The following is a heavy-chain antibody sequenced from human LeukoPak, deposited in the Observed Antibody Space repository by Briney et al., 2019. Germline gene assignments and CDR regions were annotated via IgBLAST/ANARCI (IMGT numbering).Heavy chain of an antibody. D-gene: IGHD4-23*01. CDR3: ATNVVNPSYYYYYMDV. V-gene: IGHV1-69*13. J-gene: IGHJ6*03. CDR1: GGTFSSYA. CDR2: IIPIFGTA. Sequence: RASVKVSCKASGGTFSSYAISWVRQAPGQGLEWMGGIIPIFGTAIYAQKFQGRVTITADESTSTAYMELSSLRSEDTAVYYCATNVVNPSYYYYYMDVWGKGTTVTVSS.